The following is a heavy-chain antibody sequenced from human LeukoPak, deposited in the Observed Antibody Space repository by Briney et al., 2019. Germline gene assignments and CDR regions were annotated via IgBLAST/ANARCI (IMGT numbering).Heavy chain of an antibody. Sequence: GESLKISCKGSGYSFTSYWIGWVRQMHGKGLEWMGIIYPGDSDTRYSPSFQGQVTISADKSITTAYLQWSSLKASDTAMYYCASSGYCSGGSCYAGWGYWGQGTLVTVSS. V-gene: IGHV5-51*01. CDR3: ASSGYCSGGSCYAGWGY. J-gene: IGHJ4*02. CDR2: IYPGDSDT. CDR1: GYSFTSYW. D-gene: IGHD2-15*01.